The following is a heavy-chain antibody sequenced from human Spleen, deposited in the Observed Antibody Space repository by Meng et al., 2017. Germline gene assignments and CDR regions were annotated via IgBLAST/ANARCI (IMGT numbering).Heavy chain of an antibody. CDR3: ARRRYLDYSKRWFDP. CDR2: INHSGST. Sequence: QVHPHQWGASLLKPSDALSLTCASFGGSLLVTYCSWIRQPPGKGLEWIGEINHSGSTNYNPSLKCRVTLSVDTSKNQFSLKLSSVTAADTAVYYCARRRYLDYSKRWFDPWCQGTLVTVSS. CDR1: GGSLLVTY. D-gene: IGHD4-11*01. V-gene: IGHV4-34*01. J-gene: IGHJ5*02.